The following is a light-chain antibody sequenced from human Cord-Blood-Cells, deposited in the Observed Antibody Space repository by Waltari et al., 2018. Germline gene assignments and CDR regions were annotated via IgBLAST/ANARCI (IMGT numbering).Light chain of an antibody. V-gene: IGKV1-39*01. Sequence: DMQMTQPQSSVSASVGDRVTITCRASQSISSYLNWYQQKPGKAHKLLIYAASSLQSGVPSRFSGSGSGTDFTLTISSLQPEDFATYYCQQSYSTPWTFGQGTKVEIK. CDR3: QQSYSTPWT. J-gene: IGKJ1*01. CDR1: QSISSY. CDR2: AAS.